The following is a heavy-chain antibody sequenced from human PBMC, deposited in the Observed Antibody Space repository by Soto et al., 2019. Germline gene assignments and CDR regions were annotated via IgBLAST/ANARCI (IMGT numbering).Heavy chain of an antibody. CDR3: ARDDSSGYYPFDS. J-gene: IGHJ4*02. V-gene: IGHV1-69*01. Sequence: QVQLVQSGAEVKKPGSSVKVSCKASGGTFSSYAISWVRQAPGQGLEWVGGIIPIFGTTNYAQKFQGRVMITADESTTTAYMEVSSLRSEDTAVYYCARDDSSGYYPFDSWGQGTLVTVSS. CDR1: GGTFSSYA. CDR2: IIPIFGTT. D-gene: IGHD3-22*01.